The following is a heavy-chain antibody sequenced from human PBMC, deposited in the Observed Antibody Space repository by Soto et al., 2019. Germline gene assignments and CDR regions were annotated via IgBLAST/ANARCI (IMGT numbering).Heavy chain of an antibody. V-gene: IGHV4-30-4*01. D-gene: IGHD4-17*01. Sequence: SETLSLTCTVSGGSISSGDYYWSWIHQPPGKGLEWIGYIYYSGSTYYNPSLKSRVTISVDTSKNQFSLKLSSVTAADTAVYYCARDLVTTNYYYGMDVWGQGTTVTVSS. CDR1: GGSISSGDYY. J-gene: IGHJ6*02. CDR3: ARDLVTTNYYYGMDV. CDR2: IYYSGST.